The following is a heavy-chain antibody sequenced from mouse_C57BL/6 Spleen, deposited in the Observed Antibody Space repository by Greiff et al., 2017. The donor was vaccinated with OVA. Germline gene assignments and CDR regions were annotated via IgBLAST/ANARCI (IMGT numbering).Heavy chain of an antibody. CDR1: GFTFSSYG. CDR3: ASYYGSSYSYYCDY. J-gene: IGHJ2*01. D-gene: IGHD1-1*01. V-gene: IGHV5-6*01. Sequence: EVQLVESGGDLVKPGGSLKLSCAASGFTFSSYGMSWVRQTPDKRLEWVATISSGGSYTYYPDSVKGRFTISRDNAKNTLYLQMSSLKSEDTAMYYCASYYGSSYSYYCDYWGQGTTLTVSS. CDR2: ISSGGSYT.